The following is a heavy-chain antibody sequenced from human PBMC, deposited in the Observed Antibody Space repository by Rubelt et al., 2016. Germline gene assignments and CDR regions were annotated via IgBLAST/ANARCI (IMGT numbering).Heavy chain of an antibody. V-gene: IGHV1-18*01. CDR1: GYTFTSYG. CDR3: ARVMITFGRVIEVGWFDP. D-gene: IGHD3-16*02. J-gene: IGHJ5*02. Sequence: QVQLVQSGAEVKKPGASVKVSCKASGYTFTSYGISWVRQAPGQGLEWMGWISAYNGNTNYAQKPQGRVTMTTDTSTSTDYMELRSLRTDDAAVYYCARVMITFGRVIEVGWFDPWGQGTLVTVSS. CDR2: ISAYNGNT.